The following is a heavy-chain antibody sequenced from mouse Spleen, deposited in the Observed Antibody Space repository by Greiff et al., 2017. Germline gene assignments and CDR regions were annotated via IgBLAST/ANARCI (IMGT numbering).Heavy chain of an antibody. CDR3: ARIGGFYAMDY. J-gene: IGHJ4*01. CDR1: GFSLSTFGMG. Sequence: QVTLKVSGPGILQPSQTLSLTCSFSGFSLSTFGMGVGWIRQPSGKGLEWLAHIWWDDDKYYNPALKSRLTISKDTSKNRVFLKIANVDTADTATYYCARIGGFYAMDYWGQGTSVTGSS. CDR2: IWWDDDK. V-gene: IGHV8-8*01.